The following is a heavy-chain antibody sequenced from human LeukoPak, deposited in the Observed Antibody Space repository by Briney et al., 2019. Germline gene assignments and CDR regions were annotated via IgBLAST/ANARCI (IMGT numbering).Heavy chain of an antibody. CDR1: GFTFSSYS. D-gene: IGHD2-2*01. J-gene: IGHJ6*03. V-gene: IGHV3-48*01. CDR2: ISSSSSTM. CDR3: ARGPHSGVVVPAAFEFYMDV. Sequence: GGSLRLSCAASGFTFSSYSMNWVRQAPGKGLEWVSYISSSSSTMYYADSVKGRFSISRDNAKKSLYLQMNSLRAEDTAVYYCARGPHSGVVVPAAFEFYMDVWGKGTTVTVSS.